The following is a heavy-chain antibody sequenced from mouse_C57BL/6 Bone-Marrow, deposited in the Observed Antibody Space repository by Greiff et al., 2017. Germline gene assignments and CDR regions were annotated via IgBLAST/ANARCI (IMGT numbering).Heavy chain of an antibody. CDR1: GYTFTSYW. CDR3: ARGGYDYDGDYFAY. Sequence: QVQLQQPGAELVKPGASVKLSCKASGYTFTSYWMQWVKQRPGQGLAWIGEIDPSDCYTNYNQKFKGKATLTVDTSSSTAYMQLSSLTSEDSAVYYCARGGYDYDGDYFAYWGQGTTLTVSS. D-gene: IGHD2-4*01. J-gene: IGHJ2*01. CDR2: IDPSDCYT. V-gene: IGHV1-50*01.